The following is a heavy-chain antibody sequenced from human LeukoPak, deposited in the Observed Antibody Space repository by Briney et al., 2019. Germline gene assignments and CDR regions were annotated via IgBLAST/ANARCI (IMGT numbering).Heavy chain of an antibody. CDR2: IYCSGST. Sequence: SETLSLTCTVSGGSISSYYWSWIRQPPGKGLEWIGYIYCSGSTNYNPSLKSRVTISVDTSKNQFSLKLSSVTAADTAVYYCARDRTLRSGSYYNWFDPWGQGTLVTVSS. CDR1: GGSISSYY. V-gene: IGHV4-59*12. CDR3: ARDRTLRSGSYYNWFDP. D-gene: IGHD1-26*01. J-gene: IGHJ5*02.